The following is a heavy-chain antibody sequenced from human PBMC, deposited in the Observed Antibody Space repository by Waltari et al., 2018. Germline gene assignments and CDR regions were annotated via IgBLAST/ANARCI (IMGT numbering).Heavy chain of an antibody. CDR3: VKLEDCSGPGGNCYSGDSFALDV. Sequence: QVQLQQWGAGQLQPSETLSLTCAVYGGSFSGYYWGWIRQPPGKGLEWIGEINHNGNRNHNPSLRSRITMLVDTSRSQFSLKVNSVTAADTAVYYCVKLEDCSGPGGNCYSGDSFALDVWGQGITVTVSS. D-gene: IGHD2-15*01. CDR1: GGSFSGYY. J-gene: IGHJ6*02. V-gene: IGHV4-34*02. CDR2: INHNGNR.